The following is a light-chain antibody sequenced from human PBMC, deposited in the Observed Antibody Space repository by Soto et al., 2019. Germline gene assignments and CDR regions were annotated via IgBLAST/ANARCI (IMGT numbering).Light chain of an antibody. CDR2: GAS. CDR3: QQYGSSPPT. Sequence: EIVLTQSPGTLSLSPGERATLSCRASQSVSTNYLAWYQRKPGQAPRLLIYGASSRATGIPDRFSGSGSGTAFTLPTTRREPEDFAVYYCQQYGSSPPTFGQGTKVEIK. V-gene: IGKV3-20*01. J-gene: IGKJ1*01. CDR1: QSVSTNY.